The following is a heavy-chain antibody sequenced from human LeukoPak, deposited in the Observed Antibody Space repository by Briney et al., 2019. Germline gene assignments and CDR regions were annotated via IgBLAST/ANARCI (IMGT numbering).Heavy chain of an antibody. D-gene: IGHD6-13*01. CDR3: AKSFGYSRSWFDY. CDR2: LSYDGSNE. Sequence: PGRSLRLSCAASGFTFSSYAMHWVRQAPGKGLEWVAVLSYDGSNEYYADSVKGRFTISRDNSKNTLYLQMNSLRAEDTAVYYCAKSFGYSRSWFDYWGQGTLVTVSS. V-gene: IGHV3-30*18. CDR1: GFTFSSYA. J-gene: IGHJ4*02.